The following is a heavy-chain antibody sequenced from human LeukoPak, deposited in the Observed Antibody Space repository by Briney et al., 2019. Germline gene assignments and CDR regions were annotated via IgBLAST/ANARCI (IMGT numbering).Heavy chain of an antibody. V-gene: IGHV3-23*01. D-gene: IGHD5-18*01. CDR3: AKDELVRAAMGFFDY. CDR1: GFTFSSYA. J-gene: IGHJ4*02. Sequence: GGSLRLSCAASGFTFSSYAMSWVRQAPGKGLECVSSISGSGGSTNYADSVKGRFTISRDNSKNTLYLQVNRLRAEDTAVYYCAKDELVRAAMGFFDYWGQGTLVTVSS. CDR2: ISGSGGST.